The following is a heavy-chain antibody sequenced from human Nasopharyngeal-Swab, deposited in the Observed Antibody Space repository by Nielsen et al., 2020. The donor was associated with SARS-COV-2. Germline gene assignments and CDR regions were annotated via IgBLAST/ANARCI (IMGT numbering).Heavy chain of an antibody. J-gene: IGHJ6*03. Sequence: SETLSLTCGLNGASFSGYYWGWIREPPGKGLERIGDITRSGNTNYNPALRSRVTISVATSKGEFSLKLTPVTAADTAIYFCARVNNGGGMVPASYSFFMDVWGKGTSVAVSS. D-gene: IGHD3-3*02. CDR1: GASFSGYY. CDR2: ITRSGNT. CDR3: ARVNNGGGMVPASYSFFMDV. V-gene: IGHV4-34*01.